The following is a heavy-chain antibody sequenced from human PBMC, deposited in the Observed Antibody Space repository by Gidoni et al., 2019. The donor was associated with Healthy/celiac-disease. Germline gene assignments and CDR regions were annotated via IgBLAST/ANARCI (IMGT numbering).Heavy chain of an antibody. V-gene: IGHV4-34*01. J-gene: IGHJ4*02. Sequence: QVQLQQWGAGLLKTSETLSLTCAVYGGSFSGYYWSWSRQPPGTGLEWIGEINYSGSTNYNPSLKSRFTISVDTSKSQFSLKLSSVTAADTAVYYCARGEYPGGYWGQGTLVTVSS. CDR3: ARGEYPGGY. D-gene: IGHD3-10*01. CDR1: GGSFSGYY. CDR2: INYSGST.